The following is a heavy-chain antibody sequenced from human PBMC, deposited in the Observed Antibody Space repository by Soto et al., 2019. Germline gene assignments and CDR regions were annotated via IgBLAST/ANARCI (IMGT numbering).Heavy chain of an antibody. Sequence: ASVKVSCKASGYTFTSYGISWVRQAPGQGLEWMGWISAYNGNTNYAQKLQGRVTMTTDTSTSTAYMELRSLRSDDTAVYYCVRAGGASSYYYYYYMDVWGKGTTVTVSS. CDR3: VRAGGASSYYYYYYMDV. D-gene: IGHD2-2*01. J-gene: IGHJ6*03. CDR1: GYTFTSYG. CDR2: ISAYNGNT. V-gene: IGHV1-18*01.